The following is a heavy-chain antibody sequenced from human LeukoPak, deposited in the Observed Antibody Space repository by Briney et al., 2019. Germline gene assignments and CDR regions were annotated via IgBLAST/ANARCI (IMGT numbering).Heavy chain of an antibody. CDR2: IKSKTDGGTT. CDR3: ATVYRYCSSTSCGPDY. Sequence: GGSLRLSCAASGFTFSNAWMSWVRQAPGKGLEWVGRIKSKTDGGTTDYAAPVKGRFTISRDDSKNTLYLQMNSLKTEDTAVYYCATVYRYCSSTSCGPDYWGQGTLVTVSS. D-gene: IGHD2-2*01. J-gene: IGHJ4*02. V-gene: IGHV3-15*01. CDR1: GFTFSNAW.